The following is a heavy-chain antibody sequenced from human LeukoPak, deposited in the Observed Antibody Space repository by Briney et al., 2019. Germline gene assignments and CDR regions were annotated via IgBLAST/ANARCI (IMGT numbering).Heavy chain of an antibody. D-gene: IGHD3-22*01. CDR2: IYYSGST. V-gene: IGHV4-31*03. J-gene: IGHJ4*02. CDR3: ARGIYTMIAYYYFDY. CDR1: GGSISSGGYY. Sequence: SETLSLTCTVSGGSISSGGYYWRWIRQNPGKGLEWIGYIYYSGSTYYNPSLKSRVTISVDTSKNQFSLKLSSVTAADTAVYYCARGIYTMIAYYYFDYWGQGTLVTVSS.